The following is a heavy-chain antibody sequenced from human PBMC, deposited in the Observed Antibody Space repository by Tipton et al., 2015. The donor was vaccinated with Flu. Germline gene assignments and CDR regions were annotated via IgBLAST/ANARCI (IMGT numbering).Heavy chain of an antibody. CDR1: GFTFSSYG. D-gene: IGHD3-10*02. CDR3: ARDALHYARAFDY. J-gene: IGHJ4*02. V-gene: IGHV3-33*01. CDR2: IWYDGSNK. Sequence: RSLRLSCAASGFTFSSYGMHWVRQAPGKGLEWVAVIWYDGSNKYYADSVKGRFTISRDNSKNTLYLQMNSLRAEDTAVYYCARDALHYARAFDYWGQGTLVTVSS.